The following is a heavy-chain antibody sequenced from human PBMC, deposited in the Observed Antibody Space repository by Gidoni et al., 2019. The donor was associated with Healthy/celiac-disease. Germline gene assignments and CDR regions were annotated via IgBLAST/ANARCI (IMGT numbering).Heavy chain of an antibody. CDR2: ISSSSSYT. V-gene: IGHV3-11*05. Sequence: QVQLVESGGGLVKPGGSLRLSCAASGFTFSDYYLSWIRQAPGKGLEWVSYISSSSSYTNYADSVKGRFTISRDNAKNSLYLQMNSLRAEDTAVYYCARDRPQYYYGSGSYWFGFDPWGQGTLVTVSS. CDR3: ARDRPQYYYGSGSYWFGFDP. CDR1: GFTFSDYY. D-gene: IGHD3-10*01. J-gene: IGHJ5*02.